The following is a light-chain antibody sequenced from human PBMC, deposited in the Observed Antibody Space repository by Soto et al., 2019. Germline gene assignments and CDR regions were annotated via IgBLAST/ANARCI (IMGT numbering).Light chain of an antibody. CDR2: EVN. V-gene: IGLV2-14*01. Sequence: QSVLTQPASVSGSPGQSITISCTGTSSDVGGYNYVSWYQQHPGKAPKLMIYEVNNRPSGASNRFSGSKSGNTASLTISGLQAEDEADYYCSSYTSNSPYVFGTGTKVTVL. CDR1: SSDVGGYNY. CDR3: SSYTSNSPYV. J-gene: IGLJ1*01.